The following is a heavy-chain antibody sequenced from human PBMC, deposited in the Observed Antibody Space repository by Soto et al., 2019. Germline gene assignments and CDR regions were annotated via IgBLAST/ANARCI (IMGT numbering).Heavy chain of an antibody. CDR2: ISGSGGST. D-gene: IGHD3-9*01. V-gene: IGHV3-23*01. J-gene: IGHJ5*02. Sequence: GGSLRLSCAASGFTFSSYAMSWVRQAPGKGLEWVSAISGSGGSTYYADSVKGRFTISRDNSKNTLYLQINSLRAEDTAVYYCAKGKDFDWLYPYNWFDPWGQGTLVTVSS. CDR1: GFTFSSYA. CDR3: AKGKDFDWLYPYNWFDP.